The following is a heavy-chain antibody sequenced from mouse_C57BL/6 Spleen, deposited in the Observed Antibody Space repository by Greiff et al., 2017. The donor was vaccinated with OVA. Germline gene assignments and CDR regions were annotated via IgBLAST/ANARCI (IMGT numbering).Heavy chain of an antibody. CDR1: GFSLTSYG. D-gene: IGHD2-3*01. CDR3: ASYDGYEDWFAY. V-gene: IGHV2-2*01. CDR2: IWSGGST. Sequence: VKVVESGPGLVQPSQSLSITCTVSGFSLTSYGVHWVRQSPGKGLEWLGVIWSGGSTDYNAAFISRLSISKDNSKSQVFFKMNSLQADDTAIYYCASYDGYEDWFAYWGQGTLVTVSA. J-gene: IGHJ3*01.